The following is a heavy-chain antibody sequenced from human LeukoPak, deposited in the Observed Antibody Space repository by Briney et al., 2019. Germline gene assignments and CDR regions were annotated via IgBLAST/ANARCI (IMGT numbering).Heavy chain of an antibody. J-gene: IGHJ4*02. CDR1: GLIVSTYG. CDR3: AKDLRGVPYGFDPPGDY. CDR2: ISYDASNK. D-gene: IGHD3-10*01. Sequence: GRSLRLSCAASGLIVSTYGMYWVRQAPRKGLQWVAMISYDASNKYYADSLKGRFNISRDNSKETLFLQMNSLRAEDTALYYCAKDLRGVPYGFDPPGDYWGQGTLVTVSS. V-gene: IGHV3-30*18.